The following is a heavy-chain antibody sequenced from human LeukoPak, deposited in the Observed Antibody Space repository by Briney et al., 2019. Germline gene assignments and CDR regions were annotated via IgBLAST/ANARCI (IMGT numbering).Heavy chain of an antibody. V-gene: IGHV1-58*01. CDR2: IVVGGGNT. Sequence: SVKVSCKASGFTFTNSAVQWVRQARGQRLEWIGWIVVGGGNTNYAQKFQERITFTRDTSTSTAYMELRGLRSEDTAMYYCAAGALHLGELSFFDYWGQGTLVTVSS. J-gene: IGHJ4*02. CDR3: AAGALHLGELSFFDY. D-gene: IGHD3-16*02. CDR1: GFTFTNSA.